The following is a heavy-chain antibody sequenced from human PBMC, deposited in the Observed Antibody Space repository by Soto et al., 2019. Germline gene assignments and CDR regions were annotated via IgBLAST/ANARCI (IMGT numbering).Heavy chain of an antibody. J-gene: IGHJ4*02. CDR1: GFTFSSYW. CDR2: IKQDGSET. Sequence: PGGSLRLSCAASGFTFSSYWMSWVRQAPGKGLEWVANIKQDGSETYYVDSVKGRFTISRDDAKNSVYLQMNTLRAEDTAVYYCARGYSIDYWGQGTLVTVSS. D-gene: IGHD5-18*01. CDR3: ARGYSIDY. V-gene: IGHV3-7*03.